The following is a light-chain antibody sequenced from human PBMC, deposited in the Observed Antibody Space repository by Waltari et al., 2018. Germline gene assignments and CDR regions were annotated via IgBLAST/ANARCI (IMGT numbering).Light chain of an antibody. CDR2: KAS. V-gene: IGKV1-5*03. J-gene: IGKJ1*01. Sequence: DIQMTQSPSTLSASVGDRVTITCRASQTISSWLAWYQQKPGEAPKVLIYKASSLESGVPSRFSGSGSGTEFTLTISGLQPDDFATYYCHQYHSYSTFGQGTKVEIK. CDR3: HQYHSYST. CDR1: QTISSW.